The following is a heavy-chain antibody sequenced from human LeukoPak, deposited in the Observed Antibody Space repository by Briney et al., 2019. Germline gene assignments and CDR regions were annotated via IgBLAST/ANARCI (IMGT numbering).Heavy chain of an antibody. D-gene: IGHD4-11*01. V-gene: IGHV3-9*01. CDR1: GFTFDDYA. CDR2: ISWNSGSI. Sequence: GRSLRLSCAASGFTFDDYAMHWVRQAPGKGLEWVSGISWNSGSIGYADSVKGRFTISRDNAKNSLYLQMNSLRAEDTALYYCAKDTASTVTKAEYCQHWGQRTLVTVSS. CDR3: AKDTASTVTKAEYCQH. J-gene: IGHJ1*01.